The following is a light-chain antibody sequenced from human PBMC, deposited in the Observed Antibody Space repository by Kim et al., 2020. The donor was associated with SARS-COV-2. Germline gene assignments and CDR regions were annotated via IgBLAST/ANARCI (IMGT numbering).Light chain of an antibody. CDR3: SSYAGSNNYV. CDR1: SSDVGGYNY. CDR2: EVT. Sequence: QSVLTQPPSASGSPGQSVTISCTGTSSDVGGYNYVSWYQHHPGKAPKLMISEVTKRPSGVPDRFSGSRSGNTASLTVSGLQAEDEADYYCSSYAGSNNYVFGTGTKVTVL. V-gene: IGLV2-8*01. J-gene: IGLJ1*01.